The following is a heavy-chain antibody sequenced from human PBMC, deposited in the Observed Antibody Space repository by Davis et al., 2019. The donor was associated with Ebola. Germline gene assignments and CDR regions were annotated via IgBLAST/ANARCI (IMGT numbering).Heavy chain of an antibody. Sequence: ASVKVSCKASGYTFATYDVFWVRQAVGQGLEWMGWMNPNNGNTGYAQKFQGRVTMTRNNSINTAYMEVNGLTSEDTAVYYCARGGYSYGYGLDYWGQGSLVTASS. CDR1: GYTFATYD. CDR3: ARGGYSYGYGLDY. D-gene: IGHD5-18*01. CDR2: MNPNNGNT. J-gene: IGHJ4*02. V-gene: IGHV1-8*01.